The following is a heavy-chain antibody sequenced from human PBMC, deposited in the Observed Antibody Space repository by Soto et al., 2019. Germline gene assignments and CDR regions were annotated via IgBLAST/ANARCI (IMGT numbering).Heavy chain of an antibody. J-gene: IGHJ6*02. CDR2: SIPIFGTA. D-gene: IGHD1-1*01. CDR1: GGTFSSYA. CDR3: ATSRLTGTPYYDYDGMDV. V-gene: IGHV1-69*13. Sequence: ASVKVSCKASGGTFSSYAISWVRQAPGQGREWMGGSIPIFGTANYAQKFQGRVTITADESTSTAYMEQSRLKSEETAVNYCATSRLTGTPYYDYDGMDVWGQGTTVTVSS.